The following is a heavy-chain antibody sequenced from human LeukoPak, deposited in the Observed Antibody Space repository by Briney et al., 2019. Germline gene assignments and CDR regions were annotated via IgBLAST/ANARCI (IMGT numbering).Heavy chain of an antibody. Sequence: ASVKVSCKASGYTFTNYYMNWVRRAPGQGLELMGMINPSAGSTYYAQTFQGRVTMTRDVSASTVFMELGSLRSEDTAVYYCARGELLGSSSYYYYYYYMDVWGKGTSVTVSS. CDR2: INPSAGST. CDR1: GYTFTNYY. V-gene: IGHV1-46*01. CDR3: ARGELLGSSSYYYYYYYMDV. D-gene: IGHD6-6*01. J-gene: IGHJ6*03.